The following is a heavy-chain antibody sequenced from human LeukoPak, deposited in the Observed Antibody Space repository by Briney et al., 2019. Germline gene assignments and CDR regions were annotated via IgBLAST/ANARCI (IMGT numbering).Heavy chain of an antibody. J-gene: IGHJ4*02. Sequence: SETLSLTCTVSGGSISSYYLSWIRQPPGKGLGWIGYIFYSGSTNYNPSLKSRVTMSVDTSKNQFSLKLSSVTAADAAVYYCAKMGSRCGAYFDSWGQGTLVTVSS. CDR2: IFYSGST. CDR1: GGSISSYY. V-gene: IGHV4-59*01. CDR3: AKMGSRCGAYFDS. D-gene: IGHD1-26*01.